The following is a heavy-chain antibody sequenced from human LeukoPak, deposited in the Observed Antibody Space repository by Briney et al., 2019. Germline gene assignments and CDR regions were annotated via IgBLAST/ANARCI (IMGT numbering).Heavy chain of an antibody. CDR2: ISPYNGNT. CDR1: GYTFTYYG. CDR3: ARDPRHMVTTKYNAFDI. D-gene: IGHD4-17*01. J-gene: IGHJ3*02. Sequence: ASVKVSCKTSGYTFTYYGFSWVRQAPGQGLEWMGWISPYNGNTRYTQKFQDRVTMTTDTSAGPAYMELRSLRSDDTAVYYCARDPRHMVTTKYNAFDIWGQGTMVTVSS. V-gene: IGHV1-18*01.